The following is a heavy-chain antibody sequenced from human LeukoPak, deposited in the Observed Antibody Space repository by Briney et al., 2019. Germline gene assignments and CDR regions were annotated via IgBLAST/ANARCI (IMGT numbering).Heavy chain of an antibody. D-gene: IGHD4-17*01. Sequence: ASVKVSCKASGYTFTSYGISWVRQAPGKGLEWMGGFDPEDGETIYAQKSQGRVTMTEDTSTDTAYMELSSLRSEDTAVYYCATDLYGDYHYWGQGTLVTVSS. J-gene: IGHJ4*02. CDR1: GYTFTSYG. CDR2: FDPEDGET. CDR3: ATDLYGDYHY. V-gene: IGHV1-24*01.